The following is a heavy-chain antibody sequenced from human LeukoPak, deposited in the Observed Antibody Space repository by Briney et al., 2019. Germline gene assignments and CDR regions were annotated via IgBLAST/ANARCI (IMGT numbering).Heavy chain of an antibody. CDR2: INHSGST. J-gene: IGHJ5*02. CDR3: ASSRSPPLFWSGYYKYNWFDP. D-gene: IGHD3-3*01. Sequence: SETLSLTCAVYGGSFSGYYWSWIRQPPGKGLEWIGEINHSGSTNYNPSLKSRVTISVDTSKNQFSLKLSSVTAADTAVYYCASSRSPPLFWSGYYKYNWFDPWGQGTLVTVSS. CDR1: GGSFSGYY. V-gene: IGHV4-34*01.